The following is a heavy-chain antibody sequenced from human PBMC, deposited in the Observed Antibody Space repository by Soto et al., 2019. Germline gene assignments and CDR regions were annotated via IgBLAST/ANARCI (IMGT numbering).Heavy chain of an antibody. J-gene: IGHJ6*01. Sequence: ACGESIASCSMHWARHDPRQGLEWMGIIKPSGGRTSYAQKFQGRVTMTRDTSTSTVYMELSSLRSEDTAVYYCARDLTKSGTTDYSAGMAVLRKGTSVTGTS. CDR2: IKPSGGRT. D-gene: IGHD1-1*01. CDR1: GESIASCS. CDR3: ARDLTKSGTTDYSAGMAV. V-gene: IGHV1-46*01.